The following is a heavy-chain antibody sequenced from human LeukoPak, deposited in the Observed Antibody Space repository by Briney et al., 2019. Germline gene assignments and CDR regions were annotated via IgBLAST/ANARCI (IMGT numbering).Heavy chain of an antibody. CDR1: GFTDSSNY. V-gene: IGHV3-66*01. J-gene: IGHJ6*03. Sequence: GGSLRLSCAASGFTDSSNYMSWVRQAPGKGLEWVSVIYSGGSTYYADSVKGRFTISRDNSKNTLYLQMNSLRAEDTAVYYCARAPYCSSTSCPNHYYYYYMDVWGKGTTVTVSS. CDR3: ARAPYCSSTSCPNHYYYYYMDV. D-gene: IGHD2-2*01. CDR2: IYSGGST.